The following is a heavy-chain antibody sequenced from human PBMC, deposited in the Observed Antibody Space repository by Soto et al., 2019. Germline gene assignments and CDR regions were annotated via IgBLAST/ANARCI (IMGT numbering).Heavy chain of an antibody. Sequence: KSSETLSLTCAVSGYSISSGYYWGWIRQPPGKGLEWIGSIHHSGTTYYNPSLKSRVTVSVDTSKNEFSLTLNSVTAADTAVYFCARVSTGDYYRRFDRWGQGTQVTVSS. CDR2: IHHSGTT. V-gene: IGHV4-38-2*01. CDR1: GYSISSGYY. J-gene: IGHJ5*02. CDR3: ARVSTGDYYRRFDR. D-gene: IGHD3-9*01.